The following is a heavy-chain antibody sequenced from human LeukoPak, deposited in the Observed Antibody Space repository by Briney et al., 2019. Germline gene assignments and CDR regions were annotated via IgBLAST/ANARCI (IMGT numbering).Heavy chain of an antibody. CDR2: IYSDGST. V-gene: IGHV3-53*01. CDR1: GFTVSSNF. CDR3: ARHSPSGGYFDY. J-gene: IGHJ4*02. Sequence: GGSLRLSCAASGFTVSSNFMSWVRQAPGKGLEWVSVIYSDGSTYYADSVKGRFTISRDNSKNTLYLQMNSLRAEDTAVYYCARHSPSGGYFDYWGQGSLVTVSS. D-gene: IGHD3-10*01.